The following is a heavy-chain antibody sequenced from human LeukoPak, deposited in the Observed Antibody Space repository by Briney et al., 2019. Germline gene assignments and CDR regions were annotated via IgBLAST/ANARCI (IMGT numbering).Heavy chain of an antibody. Sequence: ASVKVSCKASGYSFNSQGMNWVRQAPGQGLEWMGWMNPNSGNTGYAQKFQGRVTMTRNTSISTAYMELSSLRSEDTAVYYCARSLWFGELAGDYWGQGTLVTVSS. CDR1: GYSFNSQG. J-gene: IGHJ4*02. CDR2: MNPNSGNT. V-gene: IGHV1-8*02. CDR3: ARSLWFGELAGDY. D-gene: IGHD3-10*01.